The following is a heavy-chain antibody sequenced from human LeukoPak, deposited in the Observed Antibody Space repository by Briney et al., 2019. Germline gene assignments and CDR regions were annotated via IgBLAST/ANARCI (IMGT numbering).Heavy chain of an antibody. J-gene: IGHJ3*02. D-gene: IGHD2-2*01. CDR1: GGSVSSYY. CDR3: ARARYANAWYAFDI. CDR2: LSHSGSS. Sequence: SETLSLTCTVSGGSVSSYYWSWIRRPPGRGLEWIAYLSHSGSSDSNPSLTSRVTTLVDTSKNQFSLKLTSVTAADTAVYYCARARYANAWYAFDIWGHGTMVSVSS. V-gene: IGHV4-59*02.